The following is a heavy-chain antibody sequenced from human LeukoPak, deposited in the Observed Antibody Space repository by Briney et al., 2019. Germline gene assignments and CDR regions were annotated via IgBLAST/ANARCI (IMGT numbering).Heavy chain of an antibody. CDR2: ISSSSSYI. CDR3: AELGITMIGGV. D-gene: IGHD3-10*02. J-gene: IGHJ6*04. CDR1: GFIFSSYS. Sequence: GGSLRLPCAASGFIFSSYSMNWVRQAPGKGLEWVSSISSSSSYIYYADSVKGRFTISRGNAKDSLYLQMNSLRAEDTAVYYCAELGITMIGGVWGKGTTVTISS. V-gene: IGHV3-21*01.